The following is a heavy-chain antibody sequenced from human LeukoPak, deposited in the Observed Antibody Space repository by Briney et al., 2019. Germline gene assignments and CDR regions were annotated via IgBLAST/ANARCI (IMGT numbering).Heavy chain of an antibody. J-gene: IGHJ3*02. CDR3: ATLNTAQRNAFDI. Sequence: GGSLRLSCAASGFTFSSYSMNGVRQAPGEGLEWVSYISSSSSTIYYADSVKGRVTISRDNAKNSLYLQMNSLRAEDTAVYYCATLNTAQRNAFDIWGQGTMVTVSS. V-gene: IGHV3-48*04. CDR2: ISSSSSTI. CDR1: GFTFSSYS.